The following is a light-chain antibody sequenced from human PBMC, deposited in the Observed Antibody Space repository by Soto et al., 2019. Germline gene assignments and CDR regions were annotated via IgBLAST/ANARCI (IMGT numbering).Light chain of an antibody. J-gene: IGKJ4*01. V-gene: IGKV1-5*03. CDR3: QQYNSYPLT. CDR1: RTISSW. Sequence: DIQRTQSPSTLSASVGDRVTISCRASRTISSWLAWYQQKPGKAPKFLIYKASSLQSGVPSRFSGSGSGTEFTLTITNLQPDDSATYYCQQYNSYPLTFGGGTKVEIK. CDR2: KAS.